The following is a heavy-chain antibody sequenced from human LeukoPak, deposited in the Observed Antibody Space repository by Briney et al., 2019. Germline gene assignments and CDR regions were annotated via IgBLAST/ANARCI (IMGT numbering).Heavy chain of an antibody. CDR2: IYYSGST. V-gene: IGHV4-59*01. Sequence: PWETLSLTYTVSGGSISSYYWSWIRQPPGKGLEWIWYIYYSGSTNYNPSLKSRVTISVDTSKNQFSLKLSSVTAADTAVYYCARLIGLGEVSPHFDFWGQGRLVTVSS. CDR1: GGSISSYY. D-gene: IGHD3-16*02. CDR3: ARLIGLGEVSPHFDF. J-gene: IGHJ4*02.